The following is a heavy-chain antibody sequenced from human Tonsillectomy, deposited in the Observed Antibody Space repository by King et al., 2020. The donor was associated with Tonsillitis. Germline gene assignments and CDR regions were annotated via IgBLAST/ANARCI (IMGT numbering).Heavy chain of an antibody. V-gene: IGHV3-48*01. CDR3: AGGRLWGFDY. J-gene: IGHJ4*02. CDR2: ISSSSSTI. Sequence: VQLVESGGGLVQPGGSLRLSCAASGFTFSSYSMNWVRQAPGEGLEWVSYISSSSSTIYYADSVKGRFTISRDHAKNSLYLQMNRLRAEETAVYYCAGGRLWGFDYWGQGALVTVSS. CDR1: GFTFSSYS. D-gene: IGHD3-16*01.